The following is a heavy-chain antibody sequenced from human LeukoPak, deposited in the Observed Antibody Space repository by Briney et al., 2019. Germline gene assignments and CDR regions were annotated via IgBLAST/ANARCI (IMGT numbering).Heavy chain of an antibody. CDR3: ARDFYYYDSSGYYY. D-gene: IGHD3-22*01. Sequence: SCKASGGTFSSYAMHWVRQAPGKGLEWVAVISYDGSNKYYADSVKGRFTISRDNSKNTLYLQMNSLRAEDTAVYYCARDFYYYDSSGYYYWGQGTLVTVSS. V-gene: IGHV3-30-3*01. CDR2: ISYDGSNK. CDR1: GGTFSSYA. J-gene: IGHJ4*02.